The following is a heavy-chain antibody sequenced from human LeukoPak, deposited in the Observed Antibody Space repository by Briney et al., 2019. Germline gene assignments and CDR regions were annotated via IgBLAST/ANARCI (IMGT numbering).Heavy chain of an antibody. Sequence: PGGSLRLSCAASGFTFYNHAMAWVRQAPGKGLEWVSSIINTGSATYYADSVKGRFTISRDNARNTLVLQRNSLRAEVTALYYCAKDRAYLRRGFDSWGQRTLVTVPS. CDR3: AKDRAYLRRGFDS. CDR2: IINTGSAT. V-gene: IGHV3-23*01. D-gene: IGHD3-10*02. CDR1: GFTFYNHA. J-gene: IGHJ4*02.